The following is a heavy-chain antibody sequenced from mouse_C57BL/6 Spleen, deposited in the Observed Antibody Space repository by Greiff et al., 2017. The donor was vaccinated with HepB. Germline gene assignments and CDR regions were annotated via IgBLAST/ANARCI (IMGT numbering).Heavy chain of an antibody. Sequence: QVQLQQPGTELVKPGASVKLSCKASGYTFTSYWMHWVKQRPGQGLEWIGNINPSNGGSNYNEKFKSKATLTVDKSSSTAYMQLSSLTSEDSAVYYCARTETARDYFDYWGQGTTLTVSS. CDR2: INPSNGGS. D-gene: IGHD3-2*01. V-gene: IGHV1-53*01. CDR3: ARTETARDYFDY. CDR1: GYTFTSYW. J-gene: IGHJ2*01.